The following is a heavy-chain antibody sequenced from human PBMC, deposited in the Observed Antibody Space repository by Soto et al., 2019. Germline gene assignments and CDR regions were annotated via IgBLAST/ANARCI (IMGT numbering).Heavy chain of an antibody. J-gene: IGHJ4*02. V-gene: IGHV3-74*01. Sequence: EVQLVESGGGLVQPGGSLTLSCAASGFTFSSYWMHWVRQAPGKGLVWVARIKSDGSGTIYADSVKGRLTISRDNARKTLNMKKNRLRAENTAVYFCARGDGDYYDGNGYLGRHWGQGSLVTVSS. D-gene: IGHD3-22*01. CDR3: ARGDGDYYDGNGYLGRH. CDR1: GFTFSSYW. CDR2: IKSDGSGT.